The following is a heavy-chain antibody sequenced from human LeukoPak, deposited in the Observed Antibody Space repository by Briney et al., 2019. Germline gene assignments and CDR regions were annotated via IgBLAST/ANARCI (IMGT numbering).Heavy chain of an antibody. CDR3: AKDQGYSSSWYTFDI. CDR2: MSYDGNNK. Sequence: GGSLRLSCAASGFTFSNYGMHWVRQAPGKGLEWVAVMSYDGNNKYYADSVKGRFTISRDNSKNTLYLQMNSLRAEDTAVYYCAKDQGYSSSWYTFDIWGQGTMVTVPS. D-gene: IGHD6-13*01. V-gene: IGHV3-30*18. CDR1: GFTFSNYG. J-gene: IGHJ3*02.